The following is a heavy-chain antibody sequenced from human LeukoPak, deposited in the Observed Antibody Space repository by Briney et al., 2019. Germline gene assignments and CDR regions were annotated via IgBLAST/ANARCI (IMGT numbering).Heavy chain of an antibody. CDR1: GFHLSSYA. CDR3: ARDSCSSTSCLFNWFDP. CDR2: IPYDGRNK. Sequence: PGGSLRLSFAASGFHLSSYAMHWVRQAPGKGLEWVEVIPYDGRNKNYADSVKGRFTSSRDNSKNTLYLQMNSLRAEDTAVYYCARDSCSSTSCLFNWFDPWGQGTLVTVSS. V-gene: IGHV3-30*04. J-gene: IGHJ5*02. D-gene: IGHD2-2*01.